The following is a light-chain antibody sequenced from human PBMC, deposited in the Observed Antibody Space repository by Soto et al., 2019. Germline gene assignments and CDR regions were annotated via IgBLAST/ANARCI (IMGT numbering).Light chain of an antibody. CDR2: KAS. Sequence: DIQMTQSPSTLSASVGDRVTITCRASQSISSWLAWYQQKPGKAPKRLIYKASSLESGVPSRFSGSGSETEFTLAISSLQPDDFATYYCQQYNSYPYTFGEGTKLEMK. V-gene: IGKV1-5*03. CDR3: QQYNSYPYT. CDR1: QSISSW. J-gene: IGKJ2*01.